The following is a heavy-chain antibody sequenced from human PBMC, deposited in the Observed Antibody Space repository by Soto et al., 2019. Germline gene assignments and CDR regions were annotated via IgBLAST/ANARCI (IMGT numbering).Heavy chain of an antibody. V-gene: IGHV1-69*13. CDR3: ARGGSSGWSDY. Sequence: SVKVSCKASGGTFSSYAISWVRQAPGQGLEWMGGIIPIFGTANYAQKLQGRVTITADESTSTAYMELSSLRSEDTAVYYCARGGSSGWSDYWGQGTLVTVSS. J-gene: IGHJ4*02. CDR2: IIPIFGTA. D-gene: IGHD6-19*01. CDR1: GGTFSSYA.